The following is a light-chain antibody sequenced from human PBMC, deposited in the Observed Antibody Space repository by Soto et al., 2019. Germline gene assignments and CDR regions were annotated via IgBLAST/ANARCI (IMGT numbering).Light chain of an antibody. J-gene: IGKJ3*01. CDR1: QPINNY. V-gene: IGKV1-9*01. Sequence: DIQLTQSPSFLSASVGDRVTITCRASQPINNYLAWYQQKLGKAPKLLIYAASTLQSGVPSRFSGSGAGTECPLTISSLQPEDFATYACQQLKSYPYPFGRGTKLDVK. CDR3: QQLKSYPYP. CDR2: AAS.